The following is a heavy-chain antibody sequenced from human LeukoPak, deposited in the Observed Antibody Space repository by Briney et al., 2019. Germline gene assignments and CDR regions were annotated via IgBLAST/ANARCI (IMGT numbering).Heavy chain of an antibody. J-gene: IGHJ6*03. CDR2: IYTSGST. CDR1: GGSISSYY. Sequence: SETLSLTCTVSGGSISSYYWSWIRQPAGKGLEWIGRIYTSGSTNYNPSLKSRVTMSVDTSKNQFSLKLSSVTAADTAVYYCAREGLWLGPPYYMDVWGKGTTVTVSS. D-gene: IGHD3-10*01. CDR3: AREGLWLGPPYYMDV. V-gene: IGHV4-4*07.